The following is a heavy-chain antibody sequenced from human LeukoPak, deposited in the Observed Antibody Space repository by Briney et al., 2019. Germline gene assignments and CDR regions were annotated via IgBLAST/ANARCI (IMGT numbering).Heavy chain of an antibody. CDR3: ARALYGYGGWFDP. D-gene: IGHD5-18*01. CDR2: IKQDGSEK. V-gene: IGHV3-7*04. J-gene: IGHJ5*02. CDR1: GFTFSSYW. Sequence: GGSLRLSCAASGFTFSSYWMSWVRQAPGKGLEWVANIKQDGSEKYYVDSVKGRFTISRDNSKNTLYLQMNSLRAEDTAVYYCARALYGYGGWFDPWGQGTLVTVSS.